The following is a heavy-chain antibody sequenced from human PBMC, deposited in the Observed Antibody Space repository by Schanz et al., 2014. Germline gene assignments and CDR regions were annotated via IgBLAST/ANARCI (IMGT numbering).Heavy chain of an antibody. J-gene: IGHJ6*02. CDR3: AKDHFGHYDSSGCSDCYYYGMDV. V-gene: IGHV3-23*04. Sequence: EVQLVESGGGLVQPGGSLRLSCAASGFTFSSYAMSWVRQAPGKGLEWVSLISGRGDSTHYADSVKGRFTISRDNSRKTLSLQMNSLRAEDTAVYYCAKDHFGHYDSSGCSDCYYYGMDVWGQGTTVTVSS. D-gene: IGHD3-22*01. CDR1: GFTFSSYA. CDR2: ISGRGDST.